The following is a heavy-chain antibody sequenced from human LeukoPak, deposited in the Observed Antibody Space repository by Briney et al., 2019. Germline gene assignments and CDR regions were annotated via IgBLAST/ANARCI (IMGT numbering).Heavy chain of an antibody. Sequence: GGSLRLSCAVSGITLTNYGMSWVRQAPGKGLEWVAGISDSGGRTIYADSVKGRFTISRDNPKNTLYLQMNSLRAEDTAVYYCAKGPRGSGSLTYFDYWGQGTLVTVSS. CDR2: ISDSGGRT. V-gene: IGHV3-23*01. CDR3: AKGPRGSGSLTYFDY. D-gene: IGHD1-26*01. CDR1: GITLTNYG. J-gene: IGHJ4*02.